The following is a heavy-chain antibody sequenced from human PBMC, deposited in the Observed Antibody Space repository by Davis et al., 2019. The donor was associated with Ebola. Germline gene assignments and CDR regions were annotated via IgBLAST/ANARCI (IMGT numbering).Heavy chain of an antibody. CDR3: AADGPRYCSSTSCHAWGFDL. D-gene: IGHD2-2*01. CDR2: IVVGSGNT. V-gene: IGHV1-58*01. J-gene: IGHJ2*01. Sequence: AASVKVSCKASGFTFTSSAVQWVRQARGQRLEWIGWIVVGSGNTNYAQKFQERVTITRDKSTSTAYMELSSLRSEDTAVYYCAADGPRYCSSTSCHAWGFDLWGRGTLVTVSS. CDR1: GFTFTSSA.